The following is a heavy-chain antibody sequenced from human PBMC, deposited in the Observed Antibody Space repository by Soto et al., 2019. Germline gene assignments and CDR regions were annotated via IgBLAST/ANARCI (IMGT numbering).Heavy chain of an antibody. CDR1: GGSVSSGSYY. Sequence: PSETLSLTCTVSGGSVSSGSYYWSWIRQPPGKGLEWIGYIYYSGSTNYNPSLKSRVTISVDTSKNQFSLKLSSVTAAYTAVYYCARAGLGTPKLESPGGLAYAFDIWGQGTMVTVSS. CDR2: IYYSGST. V-gene: IGHV4-61*01. J-gene: IGHJ3*02. D-gene: IGHD1-1*01. CDR3: ARAGLGTPKLESPGGLAYAFDI.